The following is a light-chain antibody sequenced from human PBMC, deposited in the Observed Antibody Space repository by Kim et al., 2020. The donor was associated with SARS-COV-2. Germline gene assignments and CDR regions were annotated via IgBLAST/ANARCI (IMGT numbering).Light chain of an antibody. CDR1: HNVKNNL. V-gene: IGKV3-20*01. Sequence: STGKRVSLSGRASHNVKNNLLDWHQQKPGQATRLLSNGASNRAAGIPDRFSGSGSGTDFTLTISRLEPEDFGGYYCQQSGSSPRTFGPGNKVDIK. CDR2: GAS. CDR3: QQSGSSPRT. J-gene: IGKJ1*01.